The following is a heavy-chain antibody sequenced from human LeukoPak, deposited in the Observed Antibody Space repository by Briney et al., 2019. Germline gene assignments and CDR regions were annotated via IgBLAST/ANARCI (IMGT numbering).Heavy chain of an antibody. D-gene: IGHD3-22*01. J-gene: IGHJ4*02. CDR1: GYTFTDYS. CDR2: INSNGGGT. Sequence: GASVKVSCKASGYTFTDYSMHWVRQAPGQGLEWMGRINSNGGGTHFAQKFQGRVTMTRDMPISTAFMELSRLKSDDTAVYYCVREVYSYGSNGFYYFDSWGQGTLVTVSS. CDR3: VREVYSYGSNGFYYFDS. V-gene: IGHV1-2*06.